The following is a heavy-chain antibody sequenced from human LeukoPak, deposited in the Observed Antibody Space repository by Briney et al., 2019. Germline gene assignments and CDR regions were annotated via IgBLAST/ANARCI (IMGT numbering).Heavy chain of an antibody. J-gene: IGHJ4*02. D-gene: IGHD1-26*01. CDR2: IHYDGSNK. CDR1: RLSLSSYG. V-gene: IGHV3-30*02. CDR3: AKDQGRLGAPMADS. Sequence: GGSLRLSCAASRLSLSSYGMHWVRQAPGKGLEWLTFIHYDGSNKYYANSVAGRFTISRDNSKNTLYLQMNSLRPEDTAVYYCAKDQGRLGAPMADSWGPGTLVTVSS.